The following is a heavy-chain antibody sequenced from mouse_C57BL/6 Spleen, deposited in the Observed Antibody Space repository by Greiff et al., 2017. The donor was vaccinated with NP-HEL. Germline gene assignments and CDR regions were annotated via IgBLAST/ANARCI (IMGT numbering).Heavy chain of an antibody. CDR1: GYTFTDYN. J-gene: IGHJ4*01. D-gene: IGHD1-1*01. CDR3: SRGSYYGSSYKENYAMDY. CDR2: INPNNGGN. Sequence: VQLQQSGPELVKPGASVKMSCKASGYTFTDYNMHWVKQSHGKSLEWIGYINPNNGGNSYNQKVKGKATLTVNKASSTAYMELRSLTSEDSAVYYCSRGSYYGSSYKENYAMDYWGQGTSVTVSS. V-gene: IGHV1-22*01.